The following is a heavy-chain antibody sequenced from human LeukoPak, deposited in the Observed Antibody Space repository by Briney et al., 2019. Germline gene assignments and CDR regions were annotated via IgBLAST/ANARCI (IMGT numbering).Heavy chain of an antibody. CDR3: ARVYSDYDYSVDY. Sequence: GSLRLSCVASGFSFSTYNMNWVRQDPGKGLEWVSFISISSTIIYYADSVKGRFTISRDNAKNSLYLQMNTLRAEDTAVYYCARVYSDYDYSVDYWGQGTLVTVSS. CDR2: ISISSTII. CDR1: GFSFSTYN. D-gene: IGHD5-12*01. V-gene: IGHV3-48*01. J-gene: IGHJ4*02.